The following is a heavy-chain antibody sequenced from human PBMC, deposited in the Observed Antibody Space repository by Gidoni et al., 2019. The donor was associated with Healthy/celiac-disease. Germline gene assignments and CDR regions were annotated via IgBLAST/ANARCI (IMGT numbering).Heavy chain of an antibody. V-gene: IGHV1-18*01. CDR1: GYTFTSYG. CDR2: ISAYNGNT. D-gene: IGHD1-26*01. CDR3: ARAMEGARGQGKFDY. J-gene: IGHJ4*02. Sequence: QVQLVQSGAEVTTPGASVKVSCKASGYTFTSYGISWVRQAPGQGLEWMGWISAYNGNTNYAQKLQGRVTMTTDTSTSTAYMELRSLRSDDTAVYYCARAMEGARGQGKFDYWGQGTLVTVSS.